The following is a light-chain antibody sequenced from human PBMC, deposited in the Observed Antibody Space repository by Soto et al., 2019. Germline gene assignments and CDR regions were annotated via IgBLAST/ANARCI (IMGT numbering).Light chain of an antibody. CDR2: DAS. CDR1: QSVSSY. V-gene: IGKV3-11*01. J-gene: IGKJ2*01. CDR3: QQPYT. Sequence: EIVLTQSPATLSLSPGERATLSRRASQSVSSYLAWYQQKPGQAPRLLIYDASNRATGIPARFSGSGSGTDFTLTISSLEPVDFAVYYCQQPYTFGQGTKLEIK.